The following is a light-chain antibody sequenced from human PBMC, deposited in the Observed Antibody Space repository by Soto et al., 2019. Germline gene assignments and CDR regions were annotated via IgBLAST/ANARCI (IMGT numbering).Light chain of an antibody. J-gene: IGKJ5*01. CDR3: QQYGRSVT. CDR1: QSISSSY. CDR2: GAA. V-gene: IGKV3-20*01. Sequence: VLTQSPGTLSLTQVDRATLSGRASQSISSSYLAWYHQRRVRAPRLLIHGAASRATGIPDRSSGSGSGTDFTLTISRLEAEDFAIYYCQQYGRSVTFGQGTRL.